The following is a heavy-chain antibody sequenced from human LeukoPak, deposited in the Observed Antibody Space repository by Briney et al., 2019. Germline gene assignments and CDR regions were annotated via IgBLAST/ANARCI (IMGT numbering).Heavy chain of an antibody. V-gene: IGHV4-4*07. CDR1: GGSFSGYY. J-gene: IGHJ6*03. Sequence: SETLSLTCAVYGGSFSGYYWSWIRQPAGKGLEWIGCIYTSGSTNYNPSLKSRVTMSVDTSKNQFSLKLSSVTAADTAVYYCARDYYGSGSPSYYYYYMDVWGKGTTVTISS. D-gene: IGHD3-10*01. CDR2: IYTSGST. CDR3: ARDYYGSGSPSYYYYYMDV.